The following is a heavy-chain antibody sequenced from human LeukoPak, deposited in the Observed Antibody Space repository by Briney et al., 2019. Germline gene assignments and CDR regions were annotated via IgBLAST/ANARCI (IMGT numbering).Heavy chain of an antibody. CDR2: ISGYNGNT. CDR1: GYTFTSYG. Sequence: ASVKVSCKASGYTFTSYGISWVRQAPGQGVEWMGWISGYNGNTIYAQKFQGRVTITTDTSTRAAQMELRSLSSDDTAVYYCARVGGCSGNGCYSGVYHYYYMDVWGKGTTVTVSS. J-gene: IGHJ6*03. V-gene: IGHV1-18*01. D-gene: IGHD2-15*01. CDR3: ARVGGCSGNGCYSGVYHYYYMDV.